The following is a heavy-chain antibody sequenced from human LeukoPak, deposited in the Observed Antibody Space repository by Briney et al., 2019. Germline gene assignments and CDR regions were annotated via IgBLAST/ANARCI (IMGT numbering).Heavy chain of an antibody. J-gene: IGHJ6*02. D-gene: IGHD2-21*01. CDR3: ARDRGDGYCGGDCSGMDV. V-gene: IGHV4-59*01. CDR2: IYYSGST. CDR1: GGSISSYY. Sequence: SETLSLTCTVSGGSISSYYWSWIRQPPGKGLEWIGYIYYSGSTNYNPSLKSRVTISVDTSKNQFSLKLSSVTAADTAVYYCARDRGDGYCGGDCSGMDVWGQGTTVTVSS.